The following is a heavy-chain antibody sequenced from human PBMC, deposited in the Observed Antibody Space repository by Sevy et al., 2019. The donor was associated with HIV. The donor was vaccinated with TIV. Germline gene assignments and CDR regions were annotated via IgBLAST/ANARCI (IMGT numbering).Heavy chain of an antibody. D-gene: IGHD3-22*01. V-gene: IGHV1-2*06. Sequence: ASVKVSCKASGYTFTGYYMHWVRQAPGQGLEWMGRINPNSGGTNYAQKFQGRVTMTRDTSISKAYMELSRLRSDDTAVYYCARQGPNDSSGYYYVGYWGQGTLVTVSS. CDR1: GYTFTGYY. CDR2: INPNSGGT. J-gene: IGHJ4*02. CDR3: ARQGPNDSSGYYYVGY.